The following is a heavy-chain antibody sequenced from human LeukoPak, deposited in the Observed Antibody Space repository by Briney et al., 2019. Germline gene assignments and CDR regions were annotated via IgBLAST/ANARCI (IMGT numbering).Heavy chain of an antibody. CDR3: ASPGSDNSGGAFDI. J-gene: IGHJ3*02. V-gene: IGHV6-1*01. CDR2: TYYRSKWYN. D-gene: IGHD3-10*01. Sequence: SQTLSLTCALSGDSVSSNSAAWNWIRQSPSRGLEWLGRTYYRSKWYNDYAVSVKSRITINPDTSKNQFSLQLNSVTPEDTAVYYCASPGSDNSGGAFDIWGQGTMVTVSS. CDR1: GDSVSSNSAA.